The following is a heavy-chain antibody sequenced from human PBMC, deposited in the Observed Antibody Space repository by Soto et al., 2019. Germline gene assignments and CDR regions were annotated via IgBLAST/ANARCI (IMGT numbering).Heavy chain of an antibody. CDR3: ARVPRFDTWYFDY. CDR2: LWYDASRE. D-gene: IGHD2-2*02. CDR1: GFSVNTHV. V-gene: IGHV3-33*01. Sequence: QVQLVESGGGVVQPGRSLRLSCAASGFSVNTHVIHWIRQAPGKGLEWVAVLWYDASREYYADSVKGRFTISRDNSKNMMYLQMDNLRVEDTAVYYCARVPRFDTWYFDYWGQGTLATVSS. J-gene: IGHJ4*02.